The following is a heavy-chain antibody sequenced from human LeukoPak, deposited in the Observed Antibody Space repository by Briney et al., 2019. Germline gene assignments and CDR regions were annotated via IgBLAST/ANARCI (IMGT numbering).Heavy chain of an antibody. CDR3: ARLPITKRALDV. J-gene: IGHJ6*02. CDR1: GGSISSYY. Sequence: SETLSLTCTVSGGSISSYYWSWIRQPPGKGLEWIGYIYYSGSTNYNPSLKSRVTISVDTSKNQFSLKVTSVTASDTAVYYCARLPITKRALDVWGQGTTVTVSS. D-gene: IGHD1-14*01. CDR2: IYYSGST. V-gene: IGHV4-59*08.